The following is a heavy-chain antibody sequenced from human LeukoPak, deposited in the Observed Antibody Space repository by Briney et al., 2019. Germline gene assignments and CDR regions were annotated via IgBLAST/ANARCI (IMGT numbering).Heavy chain of an antibody. CDR1: GGSISSSSYY. D-gene: IGHD2-15*01. CDR2: VYYSGST. Sequence: SETLSLTCTVSGGSISSSSYYWGWIRQPPGKGLEWIGSVYYSGSTYYNPSLKSRVTISVDTSKNQFSLKLSSVTAADTAVYYCARDEVVAGTVDYWGQGTLVTVSS. V-gene: IGHV4-39*07. CDR3: ARDEVVAGTVDY. J-gene: IGHJ4*02.